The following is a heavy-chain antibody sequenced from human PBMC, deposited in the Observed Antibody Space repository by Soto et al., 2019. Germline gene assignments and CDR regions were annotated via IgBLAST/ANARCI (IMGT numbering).Heavy chain of an antibody. J-gene: IGHJ4*02. CDR1: GFTFSRYS. CDR3: ARESEDLTSNFDY. V-gene: IGHV3-21*01. CDR2: ISSTTNYI. Sequence: EVQLVESGGGLVRPGGSLRLSCAASGFTFSRYSMNWVRQAPGKGLGWVSSISSTTNYIYYADSMKGRFTVSRDNAKNSVYLDMNRLSAEDTAVYYCARESEDLTSNFDYWGQGTLVTVSS.